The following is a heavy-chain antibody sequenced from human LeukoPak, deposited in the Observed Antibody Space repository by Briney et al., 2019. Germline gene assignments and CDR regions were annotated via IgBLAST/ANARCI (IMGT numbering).Heavy chain of an antibody. CDR1: GFTFRSYW. CDR2: IKQDESEK. Sequence: GGSLRLSCAASGFTFRSYWMSWVRQAPGKGLEWVANIKQDESEKYYVDSVKGRFTISRDNVKNSLYLQVNSLRAEDTAVYYCVREARESGGFDYWGQGTLVTVSS. V-gene: IGHV3-7*01. CDR3: VREARESGGFDY. J-gene: IGHJ4*02. D-gene: IGHD2-15*01.